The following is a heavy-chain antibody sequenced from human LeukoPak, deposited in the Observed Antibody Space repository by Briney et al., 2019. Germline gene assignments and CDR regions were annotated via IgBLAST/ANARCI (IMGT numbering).Heavy chain of an antibody. CDR1: GITFSNYA. D-gene: IGHD5-18*01. J-gene: IGHJ4*02. Sequence: GGSLRLSCVASGITFSNYAVSWVRQAPEKGLDWVSVISGSAHKIRYADSVKGRFTISRDNSENIVYLQMNNLRAEDTAVYYCAGRVTGYSSGYVYRDQGTLVTVSS. CDR2: ISGSAHKI. V-gene: IGHV3-23*01. CDR3: AGRVTGYSSGYVY.